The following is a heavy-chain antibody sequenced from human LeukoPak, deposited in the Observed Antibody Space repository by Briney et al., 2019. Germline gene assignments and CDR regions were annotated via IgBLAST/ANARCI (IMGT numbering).Heavy chain of an antibody. Sequence: GESLKISSKGSGYSFTSYWIGWVRQMPGKGLEWMGIIYPGDSDTRYSPSFQGQVTISADKSISTAYLQWSSLKASDTAMYYCARYIAAAAKTVYFDYWGQGTLVTVSS. CDR3: ARYIAAAAKTVYFDY. D-gene: IGHD6-13*01. V-gene: IGHV5-51*01. CDR2: IYPGDSDT. CDR1: GYSFTSYW. J-gene: IGHJ4*02.